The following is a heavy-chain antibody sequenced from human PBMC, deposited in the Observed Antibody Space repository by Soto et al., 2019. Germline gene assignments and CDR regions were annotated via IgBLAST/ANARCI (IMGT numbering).Heavy chain of an antibody. V-gene: IGHV3-33*08. CDR2: IWYDGSNK. CDR1: GFTFSNYV. Sequence: GGSLRLSCAASGFTFSNYVMSWVRQAPGKGLEWVAVIWYDGSNKYYADSVKGRFTISRDNSKNTLYLQMNSLRAEDTAVYYCARGDYDFWSGYAWFDPWGQGTLVTVSS. CDR3: ARGDYDFWSGYAWFDP. J-gene: IGHJ5*02. D-gene: IGHD3-3*01.